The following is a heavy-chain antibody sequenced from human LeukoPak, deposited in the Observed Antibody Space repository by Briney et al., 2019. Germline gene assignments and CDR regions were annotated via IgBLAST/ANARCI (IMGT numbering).Heavy chain of an antibody. V-gene: IGHV3-48*01. D-gene: IGHD2-2*02. Sequence: GGSLRLSCAASEFTFSTNSMNWVRQAPGKGLEWVSHISSSSSTIYYADSVKGRFTISRDNAKNSLYLQMNSLRAEDTAVYYCARGGHCSSTTCYRDYFYMDVWGKGTTVTVSS. CDR1: EFTFSTNS. CDR2: ISSSSSTI. J-gene: IGHJ6*03. CDR3: ARGGHCSSTTCYRDYFYMDV.